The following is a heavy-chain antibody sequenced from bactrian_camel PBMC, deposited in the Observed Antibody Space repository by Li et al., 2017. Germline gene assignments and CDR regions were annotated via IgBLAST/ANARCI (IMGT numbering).Heavy chain of an antibody. CDR2: ITSFDQP. J-gene: IGHJ4*01. CDR1: KFTRPDDIGC. D-gene: IGHD7*01. CDR3: AAAYGGGTWCREKVEF. V-gene: IGHV3-2*01. Sequence: HVQLVESGGGSVQAGGSLRLSCVASKFTRPDDIGCMAWFRQAPGKEVEGVASITSFDQPSYADFMKGRFTISKDNSVDKLYLRMSSLKPEDTAMYYCAAAYGGGTWCREKVEFWGQGTQVTVS.